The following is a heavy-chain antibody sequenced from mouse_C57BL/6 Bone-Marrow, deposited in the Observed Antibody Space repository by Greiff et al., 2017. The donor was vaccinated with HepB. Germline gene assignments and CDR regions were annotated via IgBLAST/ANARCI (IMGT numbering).Heavy chain of an antibody. CDR3: ARRSPYYYGSSYGY. D-gene: IGHD1-1*01. CDR2: IYPGGGYT. V-gene: IGHV1-63*01. J-gene: IGHJ2*01. Sequence: QVQLQQSGAELVRPGTSVKMSCKASGYTFTNYWIGWAKQRPGHGLEWIGDIYPGGGYTNYNEKFKGKATLTADKSSSTAYMQLSSLTSEDSAIYYCARRSPYYYGSSYGYWDQGTTLTVSS. CDR1: GYTFTNYW.